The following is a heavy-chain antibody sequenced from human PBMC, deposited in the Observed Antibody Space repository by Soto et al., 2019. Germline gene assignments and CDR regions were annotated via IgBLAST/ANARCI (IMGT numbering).Heavy chain of an antibody. CDR2: IDPSDSYT. Sequence: EVQLVQSGAEVKKPGESLRISCEGSGYSFTNFWISWVRQMPGKGLEWMGRIDPSDSYTNYSPSFRGHVTISADKSISTAYLQWSSLKASDTAMYYCARHLSSPVERAGDGRSPYYGMDVWGQGTTVTVSS. D-gene: IGHD6-13*01. CDR3: ARHLSSPVERAGDGRSPYYGMDV. J-gene: IGHJ6*02. CDR1: GYSFTNFW. V-gene: IGHV5-10-1*01.